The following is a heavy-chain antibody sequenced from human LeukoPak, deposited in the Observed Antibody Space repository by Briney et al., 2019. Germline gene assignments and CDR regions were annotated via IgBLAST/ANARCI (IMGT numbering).Heavy chain of an antibody. CDR2: IIPILGIA. D-gene: IGHD5-18*01. V-gene: IGHV1-69*04. J-gene: IGHJ6*02. CDR1: GGTFISYA. Sequence: SVKVSCKASGGTFISYAISWVRQAPGQGLEWMGRIIPILGIANYAQKFQGRVTITADKSTSTAYMELSSLRSEDTAVYYCARDPDTAMVIGDYYGMDVWGQGTTVTVSS. CDR3: ARDPDTAMVIGDYYGMDV.